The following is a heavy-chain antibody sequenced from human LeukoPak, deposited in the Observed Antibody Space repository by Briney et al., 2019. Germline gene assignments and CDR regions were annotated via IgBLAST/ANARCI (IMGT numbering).Heavy chain of an antibody. CDR1: EFTVSSNY. J-gene: IGHJ4*02. CDR2: IYSGGST. Sequence: GGSLRLSCAASEFTVSSNYMSWVRQAPGKGLEWVSVIYSGGSTYYADSVKGRFTISRDNSKNALYLQMNSLRAEDTAVYYCANLDYWGQGTLVTVSS. V-gene: IGHV3-53*01. CDR3: ANLDY.